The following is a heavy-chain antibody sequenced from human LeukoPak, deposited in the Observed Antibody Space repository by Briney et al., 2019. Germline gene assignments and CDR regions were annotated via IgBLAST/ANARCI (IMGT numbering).Heavy chain of an antibody. CDR2: ISSGGGST. V-gene: IGHV3-74*01. D-gene: IGHD3-10*01. CDR1: GFTFSSYE. J-gene: IGHJ4*02. CDR3: SRDSYYGSRSYYN. Sequence: GGSLRLSCAASGFTFSSYEMHWVRQAPGKGLVWVSRISSGGGSTTYADSVKGRFTISRDNAKNTLYLQMNSLRAEDTAVYYCSRDSYYGSRSYYNWGQGAMVTVSS.